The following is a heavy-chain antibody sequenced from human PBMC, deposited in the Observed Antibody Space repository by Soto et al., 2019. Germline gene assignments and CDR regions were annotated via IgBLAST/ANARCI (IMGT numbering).Heavy chain of an antibody. V-gene: IGHV3-23*01. D-gene: IGHD2-2*01. CDR1: GFTFSKYA. CDR3: ARDRGCISTSCYRYYYGMDV. Sequence: GGSLRLSCAASGFTFSKYAMTWARQAPGKGLECVSAISYNGGGTYYVDSVKGRFTVSRDNSKNTLYLQMHSLRAEDTAVYYCARDRGCISTSCYRYYYGMDVRGQGTTVTVSS. CDR2: ISYNGGGT. J-gene: IGHJ6*02.